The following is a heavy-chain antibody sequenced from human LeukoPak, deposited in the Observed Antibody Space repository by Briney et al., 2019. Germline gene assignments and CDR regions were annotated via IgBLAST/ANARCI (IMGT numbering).Heavy chain of an antibody. CDR2: IKQDGSEK. D-gene: IGHD6-13*01. CDR1: GFTFSSYW. J-gene: IGHJ4*02. CDR3: AKYLYSSSKPIDY. V-gene: IGHV3-7*03. Sequence: GGSLRLSCAASGFTFSSYWMSWVRQAPGRGLEGVANIKQDGSEKYYVDSVKGRFTISRDNAQNSLYLQMNSLRADDTAVYYCAKYLYSSSKPIDYWGQGTLVTVSS.